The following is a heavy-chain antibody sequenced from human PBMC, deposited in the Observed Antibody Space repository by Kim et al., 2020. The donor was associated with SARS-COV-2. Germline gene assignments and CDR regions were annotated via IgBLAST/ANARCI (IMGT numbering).Heavy chain of an antibody. CDR1: GFTFSSYA. J-gene: IGHJ4*02. CDR2: IWYDGSNK. Sequence: GGSLRLSCAASGFTFSSYAMHWVRQAPGKGLEWVAVIWYDGSNKYYADSVKGRFTISRDNSKNTLYLQMNSLRAEDTAVYYCAKTLREAVAGLDYWGQGTLVTVSS. V-gene: IGHV3-33*06. D-gene: IGHD6-19*01. CDR3: AKTLREAVAGLDY.